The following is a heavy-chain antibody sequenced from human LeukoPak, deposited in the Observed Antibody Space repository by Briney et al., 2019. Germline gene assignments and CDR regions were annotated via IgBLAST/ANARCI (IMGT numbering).Heavy chain of an antibody. V-gene: IGHV3-13*01. CDR2: IGIRGDT. D-gene: IGHD6-19*01. CDR1: GFTYIDYD. J-gene: IGHJ4*02. Sequence: GGSLRLSCAASGFTYIDYDMHWVRQVIGKGLEWVSAIGIRGDTHYSGSVKGRFTISRENAESSLYLQMNSLRAEDTAVYYCARGGIQVSGIDEFDYWGQGTLVTVSS. CDR3: ARGGIQVSGIDEFDY.